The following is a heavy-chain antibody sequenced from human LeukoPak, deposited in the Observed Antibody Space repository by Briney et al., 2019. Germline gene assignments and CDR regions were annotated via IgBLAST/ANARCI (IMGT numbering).Heavy chain of an antibody. CDR3: ARAEGFGELFGFDP. V-gene: IGHV4-4*07. CDR1: GGSISSYY. Sequence: PSETLSLTCTVSGGSISSYYWSWIRQPARTGLEWIGRIYTSVRTNYNPSLKSRVTMSVDTSKNQFSLKLSSVTAADTAVYYCARAEGFGELFGFDPWGQGTLVTVSS. CDR2: IYTSVRT. D-gene: IGHD3-10*01. J-gene: IGHJ5*02.